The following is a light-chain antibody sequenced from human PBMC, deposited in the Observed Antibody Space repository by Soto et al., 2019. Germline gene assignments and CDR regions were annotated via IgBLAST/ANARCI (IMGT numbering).Light chain of an antibody. V-gene: IGKV1-39*01. CDR2: AAS. J-gene: IGKJ1*01. CDR3: QQAHSFPIT. Sequence: DIQMIQSPSCLSASIGDRVTITCRASQTISEYLNWYQQKPGKAPKLLIYAASSLQSGVPSRFSGSGYGANFTLTISSLQPEDFATYYCQQAHSFPITFGQGTKVDIK. CDR1: QTISEY.